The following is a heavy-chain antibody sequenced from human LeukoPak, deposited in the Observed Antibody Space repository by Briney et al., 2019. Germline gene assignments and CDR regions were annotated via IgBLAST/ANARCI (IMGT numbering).Heavy chain of an antibody. V-gene: IGHV3-72*01. CDR3: ARDWSVDIAVAGIGV. D-gene: IGHD6-19*01. CDR1: GFTFSDHY. Sequence: GGSLRLSCAASGFTFSDHYMDWVRQAPGKGLEWVGRTRNKANSYTTEYAASVKGRFTISRDNAKNSLYLQMNSLRAEDTAVYYCARDWSVDIAVAGIGVWGQGTLVTVSS. CDR2: TRNKANSYTT. J-gene: IGHJ4*02.